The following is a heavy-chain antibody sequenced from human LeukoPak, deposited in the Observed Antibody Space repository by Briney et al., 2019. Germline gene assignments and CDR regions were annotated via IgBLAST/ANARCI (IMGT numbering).Heavy chain of an antibody. J-gene: IGHJ6*03. CDR3: ARRMVRPYYYMDV. CDR2: INHSGST. Sequence: SETLSLTCAVYGGSFSGYYWSWIRQPPGKGLEWIGEINHSGSTNYNPSLKSRVTISVDTSKNQFSLKLSSVTAADTAVYYCARRMVRPYYYMDVWGKGTTVTISS. V-gene: IGHV4-34*01. D-gene: IGHD3-10*01. CDR1: GGSFSGYY.